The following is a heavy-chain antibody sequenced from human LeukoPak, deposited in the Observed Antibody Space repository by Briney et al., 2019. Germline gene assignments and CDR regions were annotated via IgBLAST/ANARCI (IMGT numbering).Heavy chain of an antibody. Sequence: GGSLRLSCAASGFTVSSSYMTWVRQAPGKGLEWVSVIYGGDNTYYADSVKDRFTISRDNSKNTLYLQMNSLRADDTAVYFCARDIVMWGQGALVTVSS. CDR3: ARDIVM. J-gene: IGHJ4*02. D-gene: IGHD2/OR15-2a*01. CDR1: GFTVSSSY. V-gene: IGHV3-66*01. CDR2: IYGGDNT.